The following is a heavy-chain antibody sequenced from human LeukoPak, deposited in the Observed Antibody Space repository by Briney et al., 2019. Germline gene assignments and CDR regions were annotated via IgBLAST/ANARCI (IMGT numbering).Heavy chain of an antibody. CDR3: ARVGGAGYNLLVFDY. CDR1: GYTFTSYY. J-gene: IGHJ4*02. V-gene: IGHV1-46*01. D-gene: IGHD5-24*01. Sequence: ASVKVSCKASGYTFTSYYMHWVRQAPGQGLEWMGIINPSGGSASYAQKFQGRVTMTRDTSTSTVYMELSSLRSEDTAVYYCARVGGAGYNLLVFDYWGQGTLVTVSS. CDR2: INPSGGSA.